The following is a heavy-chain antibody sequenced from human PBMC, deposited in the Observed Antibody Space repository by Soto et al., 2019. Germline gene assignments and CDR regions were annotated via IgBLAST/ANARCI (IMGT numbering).Heavy chain of an antibody. CDR2: INPSGDST. V-gene: IGHV1-46*01. J-gene: IGHJ4*02. CDR3: SRQYCSGGSCYTLDY. CDR1: GYTFTSYF. D-gene: IGHD2-15*01. Sequence: GASVKVSCKASGYTFTSYFMHWVRQAPGQGLEWMGIINPSGDSTSYAQKFQGRVTMTRDTSTGTVYMELSSLRSEDTALYYCSRQYCSGGSCYTLDYWGQGTLVTVSS.